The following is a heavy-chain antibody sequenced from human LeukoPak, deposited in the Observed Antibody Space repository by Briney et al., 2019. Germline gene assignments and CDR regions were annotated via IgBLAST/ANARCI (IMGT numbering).Heavy chain of an antibody. CDR2: IYTSGST. J-gene: IGHJ4*02. V-gene: IGHV4-61*02. CDR1: GGSISSGSYY. Sequence: SETLSLTCTVSGGSISSGSYYWSWIRQPAGKGLEWIGRIYTSGSTNYNPSLKSRVTISVDTSKNQFSLKLSSVTAADTAVYYCARDSLDPSSPFFDYWGQGTLVTVSS. CDR3: ARDSLDPSSPFFDY. D-gene: IGHD6-13*01.